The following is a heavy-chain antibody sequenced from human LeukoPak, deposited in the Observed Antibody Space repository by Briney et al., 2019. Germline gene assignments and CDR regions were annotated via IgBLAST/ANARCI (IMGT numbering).Heavy chain of an antibody. CDR3: AHSRGSSSWYKGYYYYYMDV. Sequence: SGPTLVKPTQTLTLTCTFSGFSLTSGVGVGWIRQPPGKALEWVALTYWNDDKRYSPALKSRLTITKDTSKNQVVLTMTNMDPVDTATYYCAHSRGSSSWYKGYYYYYMDVWGKGTTVTVSS. J-gene: IGHJ6*03. CDR1: GFSLTSGVG. V-gene: IGHV2-5*01. D-gene: IGHD6-13*01. CDR2: TYWNDDK.